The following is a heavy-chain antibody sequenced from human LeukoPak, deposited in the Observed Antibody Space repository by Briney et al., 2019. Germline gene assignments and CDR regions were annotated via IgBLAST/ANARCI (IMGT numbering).Heavy chain of an antibody. Sequence: PSQTLSLTCTVSGGSLSSVDYYWGWIRQSPGKGLEWIGYLSHIGSSYYNPSLKSRMTMSVDTSKNQVSLKLRSVTAADTAMYFCARGREENYDFWSGYYKGVHFDFWGQGTPVTVSS. D-gene: IGHD3-3*01. J-gene: IGHJ4*02. V-gene: IGHV4-30-4*08. CDR1: GGSLSSVDYY. CDR2: LSHIGSS. CDR3: ARGREENYDFWSGYYKGVHFDF.